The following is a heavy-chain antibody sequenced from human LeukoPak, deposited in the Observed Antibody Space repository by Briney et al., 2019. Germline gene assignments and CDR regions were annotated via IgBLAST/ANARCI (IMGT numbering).Heavy chain of an antibody. CDR3: TTVPARGSYYYYLNV. CDR1: EFTFSNAW. Sequence: GGSLRLSCEASEFTFSNAWMTWVRQGPGKGLEWVARIKSQIDGGTADYAAPVKGRFTISRDDSENTLYLQMTSLKTEDTAVYFCTTVPARGSYYYYLNVWGTGTTVTVSS. CDR2: IKSQIDGGTA. V-gene: IGHV3-15*01. D-gene: IGHD3-10*01. J-gene: IGHJ6*03.